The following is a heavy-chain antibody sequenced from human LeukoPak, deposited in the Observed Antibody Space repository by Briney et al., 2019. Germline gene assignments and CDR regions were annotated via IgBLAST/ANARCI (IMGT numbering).Heavy chain of an antibody. CDR3: ARAVGAVYWYFDP. CDR2: LSHGGST. Sequence: SETLSLTCAVSGVSVGSNNYYWTWIRQSPGGGLEWIGSLSHGGSTNYNPSLKSRVTISVDTSKNQLSLRLSSVTAADTARYYCARAVGAVYWYFDPWGRGTLVTVSS. V-gene: IGHV4-61*01. D-gene: IGHD1-26*01. J-gene: IGHJ2*01. CDR1: GVSVGSNNYY.